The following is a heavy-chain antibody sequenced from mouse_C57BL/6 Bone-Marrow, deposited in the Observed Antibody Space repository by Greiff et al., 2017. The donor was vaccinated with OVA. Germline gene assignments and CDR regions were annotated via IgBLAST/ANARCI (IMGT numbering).Heavy chain of an antibody. D-gene: IGHD1-1*01. J-gene: IGHJ3*01. CDR2: IDPEDGET. CDR1: GFNIKDYY. Sequence: VQLQQSGAELVKPGASVKLSCTASGFNIKDYYMHWVKQRTEQGLEWIGRIDPEDGETKYAPKFQGKDTITADTSSITAYLQLSSLTSEDTAVYYCAISITTVVATDPWFAYWGQGTLVTVSA. V-gene: IGHV14-2*01. CDR3: AISITTVVATDPWFAY.